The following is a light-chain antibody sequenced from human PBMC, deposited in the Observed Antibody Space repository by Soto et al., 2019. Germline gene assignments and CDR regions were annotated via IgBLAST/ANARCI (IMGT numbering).Light chain of an antibody. Sequence: PGERATLSCRASQSVSSHLAWYQQKPGQTPRLLIYDASNRATGIPARFSGSGSGTDFTLTISSLEPEDFAVYYCQQCHNWPFTFGPGTKVDIK. J-gene: IGKJ3*01. V-gene: IGKV3-11*01. CDR1: QSVSSH. CDR2: DAS. CDR3: QQCHNWPFT.